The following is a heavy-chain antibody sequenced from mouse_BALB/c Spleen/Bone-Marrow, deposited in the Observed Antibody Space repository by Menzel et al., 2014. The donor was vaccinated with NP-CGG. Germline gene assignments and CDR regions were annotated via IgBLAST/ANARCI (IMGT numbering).Heavy chain of an antibody. CDR2: IDPNSDYT. CDR1: GYTFTSYT. V-gene: IGHV1-4*01. CDR3: ARDAGAGAWFAY. Sequence: QVQLKQSGAELVRPGASVKMSCKASGYTFTSYTMQWIRQSPGQGLEWIGYIDPNSDYTNYNQNFKGKATLTADNSSSPAYMQLSSLTSEDFAVYYCARDAGAGAWFAYWGQGTLVTVSA. J-gene: IGHJ3*01.